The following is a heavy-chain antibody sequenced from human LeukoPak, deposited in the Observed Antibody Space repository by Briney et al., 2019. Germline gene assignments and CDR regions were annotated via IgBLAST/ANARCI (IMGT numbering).Heavy chain of an antibody. CDR2: IKQDGSEK. Sequence: GGSLRLSCAASGFTFSSYWMSWVRQAPGKGLEWVANIKQDGSEKYYVASVKGRFTISRDNAKNSLYQQMNSLRAEDTAVYYCASGTSSWFGQRYFDYWGQGTLVTVSS. J-gene: IGHJ4*02. D-gene: IGHD6-13*01. CDR1: GFTFSSYW. V-gene: IGHV3-7*01. CDR3: ASGTSSWFGQRYFDY.